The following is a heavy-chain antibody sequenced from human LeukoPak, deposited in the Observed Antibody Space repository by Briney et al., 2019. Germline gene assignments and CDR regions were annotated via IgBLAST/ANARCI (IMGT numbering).Heavy chain of an antibody. Sequence: PGGSLRLSCAASGFTFNSYGMHWVRQAPGKGLEWVAFIWYDGSNKYYTDSVKGRFTISRDNSKNTLYLQMNSLRAKDTAVYYCARLFSNTFYYHSGTHLDYWGQGTLVTVSS. CDR1: GFTFNSYG. CDR3: ARLFSNTFYYHSGTHLDY. V-gene: IGHV3-33*01. CDR2: IWYDGSNK. D-gene: IGHD3-10*01. J-gene: IGHJ4*02.